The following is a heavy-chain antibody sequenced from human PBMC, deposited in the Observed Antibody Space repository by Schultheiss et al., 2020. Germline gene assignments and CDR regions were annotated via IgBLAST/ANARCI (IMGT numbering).Heavy chain of an antibody. CDR1: GFIFSDYS. D-gene: IGHD6-13*01. CDR2: ISWNSGSI. J-gene: IGHJ3*02. Sequence: GGSLRLSCAASGFIFSDYSMNWVRQAPGKGLEWVSGISWNSGSIGYADSVKGRFTISRDNAKNSLYLQMNSLRAEDTAFYYCAKEQYSSSWYFSAFDIWGQGTMVTVSS. V-gene: IGHV3-9*01. CDR3: AKEQYSSSWYFSAFDI.